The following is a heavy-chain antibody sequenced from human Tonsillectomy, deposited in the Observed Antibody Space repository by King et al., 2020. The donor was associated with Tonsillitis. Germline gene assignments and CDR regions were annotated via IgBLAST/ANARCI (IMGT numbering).Heavy chain of an antibody. Sequence: VQLVESGGGLVQPGGSLTLSCAASGFSCSSYWRHCVRQAPGKGLVWVSRTNSDGSSTTYADSVKGRFTISRDNAKNTLYLQMNSLGAEDTAVYYCARGYSGTYRIDYWGQGTLVTVSS. V-gene: IGHV3-74*01. J-gene: IGHJ4*02. CDR2: TNSDGSST. D-gene: IGHD1-26*01. CDR1: GFSCSSYW. CDR3: ARGYSGTYRIDY.